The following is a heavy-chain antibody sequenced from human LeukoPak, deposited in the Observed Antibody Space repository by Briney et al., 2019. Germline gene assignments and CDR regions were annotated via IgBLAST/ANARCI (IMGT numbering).Heavy chain of an antibody. V-gene: IGHV2-5*02. CDR2: IYWDDDK. D-gene: IGHD1-26*01. CDR3: AHRVGAPGYFDY. J-gene: IGHJ4*02. Sequence: SGPTLVNPTQTLPLTCTFSGFSLSTNGVGVGWIRQPPGKALEWLALIYWDDDKRYSPSLKSRLTITKDTSKNQVVLTLTNMDPVDTATYYCAHRVGAPGYFDYWGQGTLVTVSS. CDR1: GFSLSTNGVG.